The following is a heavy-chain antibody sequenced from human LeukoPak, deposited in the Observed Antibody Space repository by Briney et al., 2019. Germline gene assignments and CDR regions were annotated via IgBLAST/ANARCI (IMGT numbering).Heavy chain of an antibody. CDR2: ISSSGSTI. CDR3: ARGGMVRGVDYMDV. Sequence: PGGSLRLSCAASGFTFSSYGMNWVRQAPGKGLEWVSYISSSGSTIYYADSVKGRFTISRDNAKTSLYLQMDSLRAEDTAVYYCARGGMVRGVDYMDVWGKGTTVTVSS. D-gene: IGHD3-10*01. J-gene: IGHJ6*03. CDR1: GFTFSSYG. V-gene: IGHV3-48*01.